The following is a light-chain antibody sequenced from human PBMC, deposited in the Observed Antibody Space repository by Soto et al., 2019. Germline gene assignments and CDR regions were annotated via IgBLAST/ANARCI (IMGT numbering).Light chain of an antibody. CDR3: QQYDILPPT. J-gene: IGKJ5*01. V-gene: IGKV1-33*01. CDR2: DAS. Sequence: IHLTRSQSARSASVGDRCTSTCHASQNINNYLNWYQQKPGRAPKLLIYDASNLEIGVPSRFSGSGFGTHFTFTNSSLQTEDIGTYSCQQYDILPPTFGRGTRLEIK. CDR1: QNINNY.